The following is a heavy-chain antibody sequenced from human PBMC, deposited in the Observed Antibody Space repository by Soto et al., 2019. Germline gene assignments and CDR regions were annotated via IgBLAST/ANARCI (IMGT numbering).Heavy chain of an antibody. J-gene: IGHJ3*02. CDR3: ARVVVVIWGDAFDI. Sequence: NPSETLSLTCTVSGGSISSGGYYWSWIRQHPGKGLEWIGYIYYSGSTYYNPSLKSRVTISVDTSKNQFSLKLSSVTAADTAVYYCARVVVVIWGDAFDIWGQGTMVTVSS. V-gene: IGHV4-31*03. D-gene: IGHD3-22*01. CDR2: IYYSGST. CDR1: GGSISSGGYY.